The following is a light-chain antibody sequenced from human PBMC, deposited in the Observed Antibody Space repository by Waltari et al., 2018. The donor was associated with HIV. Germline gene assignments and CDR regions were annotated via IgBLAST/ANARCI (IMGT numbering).Light chain of an antibody. V-gene: IGLV1-47*01. CDR1: RSNIGSNY. CDR3: AAWDDTLSGPD. Sequence: QSVLTQPPSASGTPGQRVTISCSGSRSNIGSNYVYWYQQLPGTAPKLLIDRNNERPSGVPYRFSGSKSGTSASLAISGLRSEDEADYYCAAWDDTLSGPDFGTGTKVTVL. CDR2: RNN. J-gene: IGLJ1*01.